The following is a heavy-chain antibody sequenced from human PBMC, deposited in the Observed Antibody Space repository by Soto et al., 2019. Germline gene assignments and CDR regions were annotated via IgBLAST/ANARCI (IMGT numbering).Heavy chain of an antibody. V-gene: IGHV3-66*01. D-gene: IGHD2-2*03. J-gene: IGHJ6*03. CDR3: ASGYCSSTSCYSMAFYYYYYMDV. Sequence: GGSHRLSSTASGFNVGSNYMSWVRQAPGKGLEWVSVIYSGGSTYYADSVKGRFTISRDNSKNTLYLQMNSLRAEDTAVYYCASGYCSSTSCYSMAFYYYYYMDVWGKGTTVTVSS. CDR2: IYSGGST. CDR1: GFNVGSNY.